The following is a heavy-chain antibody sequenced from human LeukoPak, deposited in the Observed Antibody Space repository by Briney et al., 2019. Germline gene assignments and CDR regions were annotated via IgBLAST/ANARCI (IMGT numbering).Heavy chain of an antibody. J-gene: IGHJ4*02. V-gene: IGHV4-61*05. CDR2: IYYSGST. D-gene: IGHD5-18*01. Sequence: SETLSLTCTVSGGSISSSSYYWGWIRQPPGKGLEWIGYIYYSGSTNYNPSLKSRVTISVDTSKNQFSLKLSSVTAADTAVYYCARVSGGYSYGDNDYWGQGTLVTVSS. CDR3: ARVSGGYSYGDNDY. CDR1: GGSISSSSYY.